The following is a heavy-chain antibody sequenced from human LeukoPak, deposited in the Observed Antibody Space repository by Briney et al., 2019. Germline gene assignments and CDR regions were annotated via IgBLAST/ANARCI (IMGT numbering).Heavy chain of an antibody. CDR1: GYTFTSYD. Sequence: GASVKVSCKASGYTFTSYDINWVRQATGQGLEWMGSMNPNSGNTGYAQKFQGRVTITRNTSISTAYMELSSLKSEDTAVYFCARGPLISPYSNSCYCNYWGQGTLVTVSS. J-gene: IGHJ4*02. V-gene: IGHV1-8*01. D-gene: IGHD6-13*01. CDR2: MNPNSGNT. CDR3: ARGPLISPYSNSCYCNY.